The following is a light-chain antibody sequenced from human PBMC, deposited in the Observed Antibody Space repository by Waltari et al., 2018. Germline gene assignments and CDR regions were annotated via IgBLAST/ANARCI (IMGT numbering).Light chain of an antibody. Sequence: QSALTQPPSASGSPGQSVTISCTGTSSHVGCYNYVSWYQQYPGRAPKLMIYEVTKRPSGVPDRFSGSKSGNTASLTVSGLQADDEADYYCSSYAGSNNYWVFGGGTTLTVL. CDR1: SSHVGCYNY. V-gene: IGLV2-8*01. CDR2: EVT. J-gene: IGLJ3*02. CDR3: SSYAGSNNYWV.